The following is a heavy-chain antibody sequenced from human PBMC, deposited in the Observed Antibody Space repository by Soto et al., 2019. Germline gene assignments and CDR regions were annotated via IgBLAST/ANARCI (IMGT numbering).Heavy chain of an antibody. V-gene: IGHV3-30*04. CDR2: ISYDGSNK. J-gene: IGHJ3*02. CDR1: GFTFSSYA. CDR3: ARTRDGGSYDAFDI. D-gene: IGHD1-26*01. Sequence: GGSLRLSCAASGFTFSSYAMHWVRQAPGKGLEWVAVISYDGSNKYYADSVKGRFTISRDNSKNTLYLQMNSLRAEDTAVYYCARTRDGGSYDAFDIWGQGTMVTVSS.